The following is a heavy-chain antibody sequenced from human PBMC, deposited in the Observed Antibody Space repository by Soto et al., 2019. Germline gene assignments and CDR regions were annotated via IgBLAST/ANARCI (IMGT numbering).Heavy chain of an antibody. CDR3: SRGTYYPQSSGLHADY. D-gene: IGHD3-22*01. CDR2: VSSDGHHQ. V-gene: IGHV3-30*03. CDR1: GFTFNDYA. J-gene: IGHJ4*02. Sequence: GGSLRLSCATSGFTFNDYAMYWVRQAPGQGLEWVAMVSSDGHHQFYVDNLRGRFTVSRDNSKNTLFLQMNSLRPEDTAVYYCSRGTYYPQSSGLHADYWGPGTVVTVSS.